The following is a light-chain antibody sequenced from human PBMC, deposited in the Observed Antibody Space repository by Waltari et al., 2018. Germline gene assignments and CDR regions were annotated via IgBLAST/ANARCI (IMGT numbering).Light chain of an antibody. CDR1: TRDVGGYNY. Sequence: QSALTQPASVSGSPGQSITISCAGTTRDVGGYNYVSWYQHHPGKAPQLMIYDVTQRPSGVSSRFSGSKSGNTASLTISGLQTDDEGDYYCCSYGGGSTVIFGGGTKLTVL. J-gene: IGLJ2*01. CDR3: CSYGGGSTVI. V-gene: IGLV2-23*02. CDR2: DVT.